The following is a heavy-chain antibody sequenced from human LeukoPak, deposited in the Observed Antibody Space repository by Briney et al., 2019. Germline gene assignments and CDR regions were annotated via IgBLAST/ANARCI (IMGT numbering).Heavy chain of an antibody. CDR2: ISSSSSYI. CDR3: ASSDCSSTSCFTSYY. J-gene: IGHJ4*02. V-gene: IGHV3-21*01. CDR1: GFTFSSYS. Sequence: PGGSLRLSCAASGFTFSSYSMNWVRQAPGKGLEWVSSISSSSSYIYYADSVKGRFTISRDNAKNSLYLQMNSLRAEDTAVYYCASSDCSSTSCFTSYYWGQGTLVTVSS. D-gene: IGHD2-2*01.